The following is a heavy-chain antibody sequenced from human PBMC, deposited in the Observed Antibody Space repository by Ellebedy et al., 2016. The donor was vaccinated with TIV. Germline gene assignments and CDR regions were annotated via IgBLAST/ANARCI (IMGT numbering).Heavy chain of an antibody. CDR3: ATFSGSPLGDS. D-gene: IGHD1-26*01. CDR2: INHGGTT. Sequence: SETLSLTXAVCCGSFSHYYWNWIRQSPEKGLEWIGEINHGGTTKYHPSLKSRVTISADTSKNQFSLKLTSLTAADTAVYYCATFSGSPLGDSWGQGTLVTVSS. J-gene: IGHJ4*02. V-gene: IGHV4-34*01. CDR1: CGSFSHYY.